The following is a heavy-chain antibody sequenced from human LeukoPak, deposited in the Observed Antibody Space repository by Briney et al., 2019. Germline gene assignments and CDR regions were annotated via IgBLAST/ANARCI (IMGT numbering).Heavy chain of an antibody. CDR2: IISSSSYI. Sequence: GGSLRLSCSASGFTFTSYNMNWVRQAPGKGLEWVSSIISSSSYIYYADSVKGRFTISRDNAKNALFLLMNSLRAEDTAVYYCARDGYNFGPIYWGLGTLVTVSS. V-gene: IGHV3-21*01. CDR3: ARDGYNFGPIY. J-gene: IGHJ4*02. D-gene: IGHD5-24*01. CDR1: GFTFTSYN.